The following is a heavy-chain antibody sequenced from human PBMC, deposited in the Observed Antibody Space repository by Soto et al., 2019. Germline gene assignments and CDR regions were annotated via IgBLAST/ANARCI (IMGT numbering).Heavy chain of an antibody. Sequence: PSETLSLTCTVSGGSISGYYWSWIRQPPGKGLEWIGYIYYSGSTIYNPSLKSRVTISVDTSKNQSSLKLSSVTAADTAVYYCARARYDSSGYYYFDYWGQGTLVTV. CDR2: IYYSGST. J-gene: IGHJ4*02. CDR1: GGSISGYY. D-gene: IGHD3-22*01. V-gene: IGHV4-59*01. CDR3: ARARYDSSGYYYFDY.